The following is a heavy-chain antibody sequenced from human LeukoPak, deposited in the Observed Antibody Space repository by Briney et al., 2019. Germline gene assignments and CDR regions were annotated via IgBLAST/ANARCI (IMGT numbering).Heavy chain of an antibody. D-gene: IGHD2-2*03. CDR3: ASGYCSSTSCSDFDY. J-gene: IGHJ4*02. V-gene: IGHV1-69*13. CDR2: IIPIFGTA. Sequence: SVKVSCKASGGTFSSYAISWVRQAPGQRLEWMGGIIPIFGTANYAQKFQGRVTITADESTSTAYMELSSLRSEDTAVYYCASGYCSSTSCSDFDYWGQGTLVTVSS. CDR1: GGTFSSYA.